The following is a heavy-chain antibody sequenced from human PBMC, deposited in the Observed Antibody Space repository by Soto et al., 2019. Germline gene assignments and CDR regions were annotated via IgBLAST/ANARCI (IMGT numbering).Heavy chain of an antibody. V-gene: IGHV3-23*01. J-gene: IGHJ3*01. D-gene: IGHD1-26*01. CDR2: ISGSGGST. CDR3: ARGDRGAFDL. CDR1: GFTFSSYA. Sequence: GGSLRLSCAASGFTFSSYAMSWVRQAPGKGLEWVSAISGSGGSTYYADSVKGRFTISRDNARNTVDLQMNSVRVEDTAVYYCARGDRGAFDLWGQGTVVTVSS.